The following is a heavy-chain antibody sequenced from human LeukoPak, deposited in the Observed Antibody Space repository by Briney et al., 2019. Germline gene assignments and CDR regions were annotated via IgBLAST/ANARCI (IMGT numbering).Heavy chain of an antibody. CDR3: TTDLGMHCYGSGSYENWFDP. CDR2: IKSKTDGGTT. CDR1: GFTFSNAW. D-gene: IGHD3-10*01. V-gene: IGHV3-15*07. Sequence: GGSLRLSCAASGFTFSNAWMNWVRQAPGKGLEWVGRIKSKTDGGTTDYAAPVKGRFTISRDDSKNTLYLQMNSLKTEDTAVYYCTTDLGMHCYGSGSYENWFDPWGQGTLVTVSS. J-gene: IGHJ5*02.